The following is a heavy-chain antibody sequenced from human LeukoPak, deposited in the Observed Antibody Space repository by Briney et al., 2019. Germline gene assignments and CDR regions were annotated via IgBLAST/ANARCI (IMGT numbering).Heavy chain of an antibody. CDR2: INPSGGST. CDR3: ARTVVPAASSYYYYYYGMDV. CDR1: GYTFTSYY. D-gene: IGHD2-2*01. J-gene: IGHJ6*02. Sequence: GASVKVSCKASGYTFTSYYLHWVRQAPGQGLEWMGIINPSGGSTSYAQKFQGRVTMTRNTSIITAYMELSSLRSEDTAVYYCARTVVPAASSYYYYYYGMDVWGQGTTVTVSS. V-gene: IGHV1-46*01.